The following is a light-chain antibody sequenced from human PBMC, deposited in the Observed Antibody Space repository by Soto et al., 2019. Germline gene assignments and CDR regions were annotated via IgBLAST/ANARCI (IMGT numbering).Light chain of an antibody. CDR2: ATS. J-gene: IGKJ1*01. CDR3: QQSYITPWT. CDR1: HDISNY. Sequence: DIQMTQSPSSVSASVGDRVTSTFLASHDISNYLAWYQQKPGKAPKFLIYATSTFQSGVPSRFGGSGSGTDFTPAISGLQPEDFAIYYCQQSYITPWTLGQGTKVDIK. V-gene: IGKV1-39*01.